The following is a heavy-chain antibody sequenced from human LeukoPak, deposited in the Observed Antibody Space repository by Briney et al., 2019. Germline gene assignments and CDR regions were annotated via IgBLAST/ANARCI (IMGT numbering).Heavy chain of an antibody. CDR3: ASHGAADEFDY. D-gene: IGHD5-24*01. J-gene: IGHJ4*02. CDR2: INHSGST. Sequence: SETLSLTCAVYGGSFSGYYWSWIRQPPGKGLEWIGEINHSGSTNYNPSLKSRVTISVDTSKNQFSLKLSSVTAADTAVYYCASHGAADEFDYWGQGTLVTVSS. V-gene: IGHV4-34*01. CDR1: GGSFSGYY.